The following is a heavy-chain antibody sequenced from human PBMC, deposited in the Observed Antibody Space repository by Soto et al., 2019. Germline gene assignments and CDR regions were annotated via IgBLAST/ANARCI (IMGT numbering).Heavy chain of an antibody. V-gene: IGHV1-69*13. CDR1: GGTFSSYA. Sequence: SVKVSCKASGGTFSSYAISWVRQAPGQGLEWMGGIIPIFGTANYAQKFQGRVTITADESTSTAYMELSSLRSEDTAVYYCARGARGYSGYGSSYYYYYYGMDVWGQGTTVTVSS. CDR2: IIPIFGTA. CDR3: ARGARGYSGYGSSYYYYYYGMDV. D-gene: IGHD5-12*01. J-gene: IGHJ6*02.